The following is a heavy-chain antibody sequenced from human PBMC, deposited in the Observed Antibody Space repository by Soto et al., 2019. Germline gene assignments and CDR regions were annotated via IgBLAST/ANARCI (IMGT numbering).Heavy chain of an antibody. V-gene: IGHV4-39*01. CDR2: IYYSGST. J-gene: IGHJ4*02. Sequence: QLQLQESGPGLVKPSETLSLTCTVSGGSISSSSYYWGWIRQPPGKGLEWIGSIYYSGSTYYNPSLTSRVTISVDTARNQFSLQLSSVTAAAAAVYDCARRGSGSSSDYWGQGTLVTVSS. D-gene: IGHD3-10*01. CDR1: GGSISSSSYY. CDR3: ARRGSGSSSDY.